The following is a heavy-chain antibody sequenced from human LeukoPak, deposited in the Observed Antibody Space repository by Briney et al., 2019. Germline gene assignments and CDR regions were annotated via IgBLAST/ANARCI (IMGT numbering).Heavy chain of an antibody. Sequence: GGSLRLSCAASGSTFSSYGMHWVRQAPGKGLEWVAIIWYDGSNKYYADSVKGRFTISRDNSKNTLYLQMNSLRVEDTAVYYCARDMVRGVIPDYWGQGTLVTVSS. D-gene: IGHD3-10*01. V-gene: IGHV3-33*01. CDR3: ARDMVRGVIPDY. J-gene: IGHJ4*02. CDR2: IWYDGSNK. CDR1: GSTFSSYG.